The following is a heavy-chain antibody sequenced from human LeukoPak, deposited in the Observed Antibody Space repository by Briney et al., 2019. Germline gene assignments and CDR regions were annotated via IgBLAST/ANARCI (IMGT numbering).Heavy chain of an antibody. CDR2: IYYSGST. CDR1: GGSVSSGSYY. J-gene: IGHJ4*02. Sequence: SETLSLTCTVSGGSVSSGSYYWSWSRQPPGKGLEWIGYIYYSGSTNYNPSLKSRVTISVDTSKNQFSLKLSSVTAADTAVYYCARESRGGSYYFDYWGQGTLVTVSS. D-gene: IGHD1-26*01. CDR3: ARESRGGSYYFDY. V-gene: IGHV4-61*01.